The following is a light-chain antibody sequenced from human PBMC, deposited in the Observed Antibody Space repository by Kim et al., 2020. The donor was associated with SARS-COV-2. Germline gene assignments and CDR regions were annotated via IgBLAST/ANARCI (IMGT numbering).Light chain of an antibody. V-gene: IGKV1-9*01. CDR3: QQLNHYPLI. CDR2: DAS. J-gene: IGKJ4*01. Sequence: ASVGDRVTITCRASQDIGNYLTWYQQKPGQAPKLLIHDASNLQTGVPSRFRGSGSGTDFTLIISSLQPEDFATYYCQQLNHYPLIFGGGTEVDIK. CDR1: QDIGNY.